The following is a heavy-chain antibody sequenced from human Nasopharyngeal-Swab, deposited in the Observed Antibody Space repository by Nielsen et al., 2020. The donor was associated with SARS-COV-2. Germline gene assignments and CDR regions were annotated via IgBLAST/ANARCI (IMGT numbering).Heavy chain of an antibody. CDR2: VNHSGST. D-gene: IGHD2-21*02. V-gene: IGHV4-34*01. J-gene: IGHJ6*03. Sequence: SDTLSLTCAVYGGSFSGYYWSWIRQPPGKGLEWIGEVNHSGSTHYNPSPKSRVTISVDTSNNQFSLKLSSVTAADTALYYCARAGDLTAYYSYYMDVWGNGTTVTVSS. CDR3: ARAGDLTAYYSYYMDV. CDR1: GGSFSGYY.